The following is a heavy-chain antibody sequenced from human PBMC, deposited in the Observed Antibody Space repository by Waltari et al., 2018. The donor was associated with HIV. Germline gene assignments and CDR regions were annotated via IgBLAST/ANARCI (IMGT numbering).Heavy chain of an antibody. CDR2: ISYDGSNK. CDR1: GFTFSSYG. V-gene: IGHV3-30*18. D-gene: IGHD3-9*01. J-gene: IGHJ4*02. CDR3: AKDRQKIGYYDILTGYLDY. Sequence: QVQLVESGGGVVQPRRSLRLSCAASGFTFSSYGMRWVRQAPGKGLEWGAVISYDGSNKYYADSVKGRFTISRDNSKNTLYLQMNSLRAEDTAVYYCAKDRQKIGYYDILTGYLDYWGQGTLVTVSS.